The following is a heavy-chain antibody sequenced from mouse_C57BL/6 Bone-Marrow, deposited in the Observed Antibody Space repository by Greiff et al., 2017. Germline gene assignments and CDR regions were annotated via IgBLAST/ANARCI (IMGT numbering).Heavy chain of an antibody. J-gene: IGHJ4*01. CDR1: GYSFTGYY. D-gene: IGHD1-1*01. CDR2: INPSTGGT. Sequence: EVKLQESGPELVKPGASVKISCKASGYSFTGYYMNWVKQSPEKSLEWIGEINPSTGGTTYNQKFKAKATLHVDKSSSTAYMQLKSLTSEDSAVYDCARSRYYGSSYKGYYAMDYWGQGTSVTVSS. CDR3: ARSRYYGSSYKGYYAMDY. V-gene: IGHV1-42*01.